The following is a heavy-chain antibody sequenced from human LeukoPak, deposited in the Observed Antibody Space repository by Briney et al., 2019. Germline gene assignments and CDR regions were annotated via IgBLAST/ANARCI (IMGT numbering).Heavy chain of an antibody. V-gene: IGHV3-48*03. CDR2: ISSSGGSI. D-gene: IGHD5-18*01. CDR3: AGGYGYGGWDY. Sequence: SGGSLRLSCAASGFTLSSYDMNWVRQAPGKGLEWVSYISSSGGSIYYADSVKGRVTISRDNAKNSLFLQMNSLRAEDTAVYYCAGGYGYGGWDYWGQGTLVTVSS. CDR1: GFTLSSYD. J-gene: IGHJ4*02.